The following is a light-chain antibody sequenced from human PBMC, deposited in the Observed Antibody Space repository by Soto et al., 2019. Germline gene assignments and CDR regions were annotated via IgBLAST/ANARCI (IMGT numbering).Light chain of an antibody. CDR3: QKFNTAPLT. CDR1: QDISVY. Sequence: DIQMTQSTSSLSASVGDRVTITCRASQDISVYLAWYQQKPGKVPKLLIYSASTLQSGVPSRFSGSGSGTYFTLTISSLQPEDVATYYSQKFNTAPLTFGQGTRREIK. J-gene: IGKJ5*01. CDR2: SAS. V-gene: IGKV1-27*01.